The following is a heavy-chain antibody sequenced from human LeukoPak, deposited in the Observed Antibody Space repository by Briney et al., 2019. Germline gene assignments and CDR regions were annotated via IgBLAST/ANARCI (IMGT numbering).Heavy chain of an antibody. J-gene: IGHJ5*01. D-gene: IGHD3-10*01. V-gene: IGHV3-11*01. CDR1: GLTFSDYY. CDR3: ARDLDYYGPLDS. Sequence: GGSLRLSCVGSGLTFSDYYMSWIRQAPGKGLEWVAYISHSGEALYYAGSVEGRFTVSRENAENSLYLELTSLTAADTAVYFCARDLDYYGPLDSWGQGTLVAVSS. CDR2: ISHSGEAL.